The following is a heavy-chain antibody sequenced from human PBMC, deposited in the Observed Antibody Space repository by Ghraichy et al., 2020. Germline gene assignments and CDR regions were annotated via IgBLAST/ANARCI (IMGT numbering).Heavy chain of an antibody. CDR1: GGSFSGYY. CDR2: INHSGST. V-gene: IGHV4-34*01. D-gene: IGHD3-3*01. CDR3: ARGAGITIFGVVIVYNWFDP. J-gene: IGHJ5*02. Sequence: SETLSLTCAVYGGSFSGYYWSWIRQPPGKGLEWIGEINHSGSTNYNPSLKSRVTISVDTSKNQFSLKLSSVTAADTAVYYCARGAGITIFGVVIVYNWFDPWGQGTLVTVSS.